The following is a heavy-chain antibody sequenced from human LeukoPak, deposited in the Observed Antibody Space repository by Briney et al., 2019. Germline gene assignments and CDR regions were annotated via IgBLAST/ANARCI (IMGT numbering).Heavy chain of an antibody. V-gene: IGHV1-69*01. CDR2: IIPIFGTA. J-gene: IGHJ4*02. CDR1: GGTFSSYA. Sequence: KVSCKASGGTFSSYAISWVRQAPGQGLEWMGGIIPIFGTATSAHNFQGRVTIPADESTSTAYMELSSLRSEDTAVYYCARGTPETYCSSTSCYTLFDYWGQGTLVTVSS. CDR3: ARGTPETYCSSTSCYTLFDY. D-gene: IGHD2-2*02.